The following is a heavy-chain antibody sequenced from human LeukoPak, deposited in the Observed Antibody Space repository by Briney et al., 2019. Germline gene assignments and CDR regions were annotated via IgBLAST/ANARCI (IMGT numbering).Heavy chain of an antibody. CDR2: ISGNGGNT. CDR3: ASQKENFYDRSGNK. Sequence: PGGSLRLSCAASGFTFSSSAMSWVRQAPGKGLEWVSAISGNGGNTYYADSVKGRFTISRDNSKNTLYTQMNSLGAEDTAVYLCASQKENFYDRSGNKWSQGTLVTVSS. CDR1: GFTFSSSA. J-gene: IGHJ4*02. V-gene: IGHV3-23*01. D-gene: IGHD3-22*01.